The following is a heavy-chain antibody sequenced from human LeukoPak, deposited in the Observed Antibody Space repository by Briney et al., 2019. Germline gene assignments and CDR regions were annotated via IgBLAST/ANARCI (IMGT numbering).Heavy chain of an antibody. CDR3: ARGSGAFCPFGF. V-gene: IGHV4-4*02. J-gene: IGHJ4*02. CDR2: VHLSGAS. D-gene: IGHD1-26*01. CDR1: GGSILTTNW. Sequence: SETLSLTCAVSGGSILTTNWWSWVRQPPGKGLEWIGEVHLSGASNYNPSLKSRVSMSIDNSKNQLSLKLTSVTAADTAIYSCARGSGAFCPFGFWGQGTLVTVSS.